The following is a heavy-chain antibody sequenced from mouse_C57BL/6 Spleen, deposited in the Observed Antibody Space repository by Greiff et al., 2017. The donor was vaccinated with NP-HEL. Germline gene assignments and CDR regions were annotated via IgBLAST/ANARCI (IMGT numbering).Heavy chain of an antibody. CDR3: ALWVYYAMDY. V-gene: IGHV1-64*01. Sequence: QVQLQQSGAELVKPGASVKLSCKASGYTFTSYWMHWVKQRPGQGLEWIGMIHPNSGSTNYNEKFKSKATLTVDKSSSTAYMQLSSLTSVDSAVYYCALWVYYAMDYWGQGTSVTVSS. CDR1: GYTFTSYW. D-gene: IGHD1-1*02. J-gene: IGHJ4*01. CDR2: IHPNSGST.